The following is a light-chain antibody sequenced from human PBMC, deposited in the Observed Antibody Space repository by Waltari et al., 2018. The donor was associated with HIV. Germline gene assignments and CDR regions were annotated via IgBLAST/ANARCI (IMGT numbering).Light chain of an antibody. CDR2: WAS. V-gene: IGKV4-1*01. J-gene: IGKJ4*01. Sequence: DIVVTQSPDSLAVSPGERATINCKFSQTVFSGSNNKNYLAWYQQRPGQPPKLLIYWASTRESGVPDRFNGSGSGTDFTLTISSLQAEDVAVYYCQQYYSTPPSLTFGGGTKVEIK. CDR1: QTVFSGSNNKNY. CDR3: QQYYSTPPSLT.